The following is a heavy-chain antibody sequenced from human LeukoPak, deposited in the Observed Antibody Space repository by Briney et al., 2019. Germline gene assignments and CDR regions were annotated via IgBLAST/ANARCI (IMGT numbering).Heavy chain of an antibody. J-gene: IGHJ4*02. V-gene: IGHV4-4*02. CDR1: GDSISSALW. CDR2: ISRDGST. D-gene: IGHD1-26*01. CDR3: TTSSGWYSLNY. Sequence: SETLSLTCAVSGDSISSALWWNWVRQPPGKGLDWIGEISRDGSTKYNPSLKNRVTISKDNSKNQFSLKLNSVTAADTAVYYCTTSSGWYSLNYWGQGVLITVSS.